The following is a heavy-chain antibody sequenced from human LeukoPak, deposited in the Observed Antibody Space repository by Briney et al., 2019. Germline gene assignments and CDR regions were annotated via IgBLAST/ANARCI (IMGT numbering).Heavy chain of an antibody. V-gene: IGHV4-59*01. Sequence: PSETLSLTCTVSGGSISSYYWSWIRQPPGKGLEWIGYIYYSGSTNYNPSLKSRVTISVDTSKNQFSLKLSSVTAADTAVYCCARAVAGWFDYWGQGTLVTVSS. CDR3: ARAVAGWFDY. CDR2: IYYSGST. D-gene: IGHD6-19*01. CDR1: GGSISSYY. J-gene: IGHJ4*02.